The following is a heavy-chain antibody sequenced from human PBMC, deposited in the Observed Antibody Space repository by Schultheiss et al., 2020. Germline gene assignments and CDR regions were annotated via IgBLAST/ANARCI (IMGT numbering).Heavy chain of an antibody. V-gene: IGHV3-23*01. CDR2: ISGSGGST. CDR3: AKSGYSSSSGYYYYYGMDV. D-gene: IGHD6-6*01. Sequence: GGSLRLSCAASGFTFSSYGMHWVRQAPGKGLEWVSAISGSGGSTYYADSVKGRFTISRDNSKNTLYLQMNSLRAEDTAVYYCAKSGYSSSSGYYYYYGMDVWGQGTTVTVSS. J-gene: IGHJ6*02. CDR1: GFTFSSYG.